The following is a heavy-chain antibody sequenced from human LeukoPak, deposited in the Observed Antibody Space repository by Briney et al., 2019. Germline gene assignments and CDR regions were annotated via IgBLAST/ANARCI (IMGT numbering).Heavy chain of an antibody. D-gene: IGHD2-15*01. J-gene: IGHJ5*02. CDR3: ARGPDIVVVSGWFDP. V-gene: IGHV3-48*01. CDR2: ISSSSSTI. Sequence: GGSLRLSCAASGFTFSSYSMNWVRQAPGKGLEWVSYISSSSSTIYYADSVKGRFTISRDNAKNSLYLQMNSLRAEDTAVYYCARGPDIVVVSGWFDPWGQGTLVTVSS. CDR1: GFTFSSYS.